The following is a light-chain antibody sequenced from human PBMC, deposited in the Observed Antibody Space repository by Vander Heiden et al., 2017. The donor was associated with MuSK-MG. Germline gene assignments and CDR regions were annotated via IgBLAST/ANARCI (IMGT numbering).Light chain of an antibody. Sequence: ETVMTQSPSTLSVSPGERASLSCRASQSVSSNLAWYKPKPGQAPRLLIYGALTRASGIPARFPDSGNGTESTLTMSSRQTVDFALYNSQRYKNGHRRTFGQGIKVEIK. CDR1: QSVSSN. CDR3: QRYKNGHRRT. J-gene: IGKJ1*01. V-gene: IGKV3-15*01. CDR2: GAL.